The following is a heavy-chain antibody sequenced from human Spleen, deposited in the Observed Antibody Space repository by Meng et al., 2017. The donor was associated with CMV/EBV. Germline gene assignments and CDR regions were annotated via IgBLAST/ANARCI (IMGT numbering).Heavy chain of an antibody. CDR2: ISISGNTI. CDR1: GFTFSSFE. V-gene: IGHV3-48*03. J-gene: IGHJ4*02. D-gene: IGHD6-13*01. CDR3: AKNWGVAAAGTGRLDY. Sequence: GGSLRLSCVASGFTFSSFEMTWVRQAPGKGLEWVSYISISGNTIYYADSVRGRFTISRDDAKNSLYLEMNGLRGEDTAVYYCAKNWGVAAAGTGRLDYWGQGTLVTVSS.